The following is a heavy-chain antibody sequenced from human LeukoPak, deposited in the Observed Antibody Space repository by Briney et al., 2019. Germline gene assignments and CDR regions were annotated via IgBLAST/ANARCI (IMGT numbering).Heavy chain of an antibody. CDR3: TTDSSAGAFDY. CDR2: IKSKTDGGTT. CDR1: GFTFSDYY. J-gene: IGHJ4*02. V-gene: IGHV3-15*01. D-gene: IGHD6-6*01. Sequence: GGSLRLSCAASGFTFSDYYMSWIRQAPGKGLEWVGRIKSKTDGGTTDYAAPVKGRFTISRDDSKNTLYLQMNSLKTEDTAVYYCTTDSSAGAFDYWGQGTLVTVSS.